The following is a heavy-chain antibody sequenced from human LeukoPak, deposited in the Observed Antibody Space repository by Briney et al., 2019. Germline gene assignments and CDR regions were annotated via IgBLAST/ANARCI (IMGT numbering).Heavy chain of an antibody. V-gene: IGHV3-15*01. Sequence: GGSLRLSCAASGFTFSNAWMSWVRQAPGKGLEWVGRIKSKTDGGTTDYAAPVKGRFTISRDDSKNTLYLQMKSLKTEDTAVYYCTIAPITMVRGVTTWGQGTLVTVSS. D-gene: IGHD3-10*01. J-gene: IGHJ5*02. CDR1: GFTFSNAW. CDR3: TIAPITMVRGVTT. CDR2: IKSKTDGGTT.